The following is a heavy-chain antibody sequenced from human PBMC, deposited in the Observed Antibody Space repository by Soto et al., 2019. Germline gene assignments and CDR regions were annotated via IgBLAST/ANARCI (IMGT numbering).Heavy chain of an antibody. CDR3: ASRIYYYDSSGYYYPPLFDY. Sequence: GGSLRLSCAASGFTFSSYAMSWVRQAPGKGLEWVSAISGSGGSTYYADSVKGRFTISRDNSKNTLDLQMNSLRAEDTAVYYCASRIYYYDSSGYYYPPLFDYWGQGTLVTVSS. D-gene: IGHD3-22*01. CDR2: ISGSGGST. J-gene: IGHJ4*02. V-gene: IGHV3-23*01. CDR1: GFTFSSYA.